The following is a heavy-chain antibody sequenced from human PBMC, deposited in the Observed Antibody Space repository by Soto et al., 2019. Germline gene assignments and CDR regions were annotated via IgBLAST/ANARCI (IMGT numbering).Heavy chain of an antibody. Sequence: SETLSLTCAVYGGSFSGYYWSWIRQPPGKGLEWIGEINHSGSTNYNPSLKSRVTISVDTSKNQFSLKLSSVTAADTAVYYCARGLIRYYYGSGSLYNWFDPWGQGTLVTVSS. CDR1: GGSFSGYY. V-gene: IGHV4-34*01. J-gene: IGHJ5*02. CDR2: INHSGST. CDR3: ARGLIRYYYGSGSLYNWFDP. D-gene: IGHD3-10*01.